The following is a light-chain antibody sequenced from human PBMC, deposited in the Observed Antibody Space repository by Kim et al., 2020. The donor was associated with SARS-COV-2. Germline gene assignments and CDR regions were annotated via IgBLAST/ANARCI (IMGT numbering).Light chain of an antibody. CDR2: GNS. J-gene: IGLJ1*01. V-gene: IGLV1-40*01. CDR3: QSYDNSLSGYV. CDR1: SSNIGAGYD. Sequence: TVTISCTGSSSNIGAGYDVHWYQQLPGTAPKLLIYGNSNRPSGVPDRFSGSKSGTSASLAITGLQAEDEADYYCQSYDNSLSGYVFGTGTQLTVL.